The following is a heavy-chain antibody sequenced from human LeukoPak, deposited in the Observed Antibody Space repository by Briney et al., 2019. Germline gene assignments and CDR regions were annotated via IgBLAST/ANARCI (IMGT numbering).Heavy chain of an antibody. V-gene: IGHV4-38-2*02. Sequence: SETLSLTCTVSGYSISSGYYWGWIRQPPGKGLEWIGSIYHSGSTYYNPSLKSRVTISVDTSKSQFSLKLSSVTAADTAVYYCARDVVTVVTTHVSPAYWGQGALVTVSS. D-gene: IGHD2-21*02. CDR3: ARDVVTVVTTHVSPAY. J-gene: IGHJ4*02. CDR2: IYHSGST. CDR1: GYSISSGYY.